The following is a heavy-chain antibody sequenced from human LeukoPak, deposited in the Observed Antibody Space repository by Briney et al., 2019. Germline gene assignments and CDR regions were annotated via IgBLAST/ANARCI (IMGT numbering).Heavy chain of an antibody. CDR1: GFTSSSYT. CDR3: ARGSDYYDTNWYFDL. V-gene: IGHV3-30-3*01. D-gene: IGHD3-22*01. J-gene: IGHJ2*01. CDR2: ISYDGNNK. Sequence: GGSLRLSCAASGFTSSSYTIHWVRQAPGKGLEWVAVISYDGNNKYYADSVKGRFTISRDNSKNTLYLQMNSLRAEDTAVYCCARGSDYYDTNWYFDLWGRGTLVTVSS.